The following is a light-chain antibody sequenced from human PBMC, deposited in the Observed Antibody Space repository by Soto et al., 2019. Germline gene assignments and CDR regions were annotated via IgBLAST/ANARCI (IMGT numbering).Light chain of an antibody. Sequence: NFMLTQPHSVSESPGKTVTISCTRSSGSIASNYVQWYQQRPGSSPTTVIYEDNQRPSGVPDRFSGSIDSSSNSASLTISGLKTEDEADYYGQSYDSSNHPNGVFGGGTKLTVL. J-gene: IGLJ3*02. CDR2: EDN. CDR3: QSYDSSNHPNGV. V-gene: IGLV6-57*01. CDR1: SGSIASNY.